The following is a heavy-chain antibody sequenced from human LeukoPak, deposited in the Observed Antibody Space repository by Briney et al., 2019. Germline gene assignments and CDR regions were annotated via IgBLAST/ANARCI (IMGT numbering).Heavy chain of an antibody. Sequence: PGGSLRLSCAASGFTFSSYWMHWVRQAPGKGLVWVSRINSDGSTTSYADSVKGRFTISRDNAKNTVYLQMNSLRAEDTALYYCARVKWELNWFDPWGQGTLVTVSS. J-gene: IGHJ5*02. CDR1: GFTFSSYW. V-gene: IGHV3-74*01. CDR3: ARVKWELNWFDP. CDR2: INSDGSTT. D-gene: IGHD1-26*01.